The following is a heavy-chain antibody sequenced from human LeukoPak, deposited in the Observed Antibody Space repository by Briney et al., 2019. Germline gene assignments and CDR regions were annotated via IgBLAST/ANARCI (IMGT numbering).Heavy chain of an antibody. V-gene: IGHV4-38-2*02. CDR2: IYHSGST. J-gene: IGHJ2*01. CDR1: GYSISSGYY. Sequence: PSETLSLTCTVSGYSISSGYYWGWIRQPPGKGLEWIGSIYHSGSTYYNPSLKSRVTISVDTSKNQFSLKLSSVTAADTAVYYCARERGYSGYDSQPYWYFDLWGRGTLVTVSS. D-gene: IGHD5-12*01. CDR3: ARERGYSGYDSQPYWYFDL.